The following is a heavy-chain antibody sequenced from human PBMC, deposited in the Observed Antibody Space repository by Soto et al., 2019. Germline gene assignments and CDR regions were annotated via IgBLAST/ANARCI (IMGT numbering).Heavy chain of an antibody. CDR3: ARVAVGATTSYYYYSMDV. D-gene: IGHD1-26*01. Sequence: QVQLQQWGAGLLKPSETLSLTCAVYGRSFSGYYWSWIRQPPGKGLEWIGEINHSGSTNYNPSLKGRVHLSVDTSRNQFALRLSSVTGADTAVYYCARVAVGATTSYYYYSMDVWGQGTTVGVSS. J-gene: IGHJ6*02. CDR1: GRSFSGYY. CDR2: INHSGST. V-gene: IGHV4-34*01.